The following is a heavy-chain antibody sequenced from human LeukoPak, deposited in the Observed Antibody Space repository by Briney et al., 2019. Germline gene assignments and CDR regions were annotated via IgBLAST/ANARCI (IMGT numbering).Heavy chain of an antibody. Sequence: GGSLRLSCAASGFTFSSYGIHWVRQAPGKGLEWVALTSYDGTDTYYADSVKGRFTISRDNTKNTLSLQMNSLRPEDTAVYYCAKERRWRQYYFGSWGQGTLVTVSS. V-gene: IGHV3-30*18. CDR3: AKERRWRQYYFGS. D-gene: IGHD5-24*01. CDR2: TSYDGTDT. J-gene: IGHJ4*02. CDR1: GFTFSSYG.